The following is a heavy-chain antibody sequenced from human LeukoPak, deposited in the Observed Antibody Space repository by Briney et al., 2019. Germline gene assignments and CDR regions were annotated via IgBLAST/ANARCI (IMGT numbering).Heavy chain of an antibody. CDR2: INHSGST. V-gene: IGHV4-34*01. CDR1: GGPFSGYY. CDR3: ARDLPGYCSGGSCYSADY. Sequence: SETLSLTCAVYGGPFSGYYWSWIRQPPGKGLEWIGEINHSGSTNYNPSLKSRVTISVDTSKNQFSLKLSSVTAADTAVYYCARDLPGYCSGGSCYSADYWGQGTLVTVSS. J-gene: IGHJ4*02. D-gene: IGHD2-15*01.